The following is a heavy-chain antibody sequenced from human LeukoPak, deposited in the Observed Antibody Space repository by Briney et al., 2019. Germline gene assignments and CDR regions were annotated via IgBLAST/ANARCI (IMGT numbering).Heavy chain of an antibody. J-gene: IGHJ3*02. CDR3: ARHVTTASAARGFDI. CDR2: IYPRDSDT. V-gene: IGHV5-51*01. Sequence: GESLKISCKGSGYSFTSYWVAWVRQMPGKGLEWMGIIYPRDSDTRYSPSFQSQVTISADKSINTAYLQWSGLKASDTAVYYCARHVTTASAARGFDIWGQGTMVTVSS. D-gene: IGHD1-14*01. CDR1: GYSFTSYW.